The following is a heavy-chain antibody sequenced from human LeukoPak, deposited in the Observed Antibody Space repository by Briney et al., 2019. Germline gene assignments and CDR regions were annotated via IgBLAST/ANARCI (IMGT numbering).Heavy chain of an antibody. CDR3: ARQEGERRDGYNKFDY. D-gene: IGHD5-24*01. Sequence: GASLKISCTAFRYSFTTSWIGWVRQRPGKGLEWMGIIDPGDSDTRYSPSFQGQVTISVDKSISTAYLQWSSLEASDTAMYYCARQEGERRDGYNKFDYWGQGTLVTVAS. J-gene: IGHJ4*02. CDR2: IDPGDSDT. V-gene: IGHV5-51*01. CDR1: RYSFTTSW.